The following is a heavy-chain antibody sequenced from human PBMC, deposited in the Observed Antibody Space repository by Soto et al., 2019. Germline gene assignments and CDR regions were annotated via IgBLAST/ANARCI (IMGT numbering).Heavy chain of an antibody. J-gene: IGHJ4*02. Sequence: KPSETLSLACAVSGYSITTGYYWDWIRRPPRKGLEWIGSVYHSGRTSYNPSLESRVTISVDTSKNQFSLRLSSVTAADTAVYYCARGVNYYDSSGFYLRDYWGQGILVTF. CDR2: VYHSGRT. V-gene: IGHV4-38-2*01. D-gene: IGHD3-22*01. CDR1: GYSITTGYY. CDR3: ARGVNYYDSSGFYLRDY.